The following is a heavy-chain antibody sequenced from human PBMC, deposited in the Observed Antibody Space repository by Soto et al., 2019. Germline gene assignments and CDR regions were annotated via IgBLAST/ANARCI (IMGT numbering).Heavy chain of an antibody. J-gene: IGHJ5*02. CDR3: ARGVGSGSYYNQYNWFDP. V-gene: IGHV1-18*01. Sequence: QVQLVQSGGEVKKPGASVKVSCTASGYTFTNYGISWVRQDPGQGLEWIGWINVYNGNTKYAQKVQGRVTMTTDTSTSTAYMELRSLRSDDTAVYYCARGVGSGSYYNQYNWFDPWGQGTLVTVSS. D-gene: IGHD3-10*01. CDR1: GYTFTNYG. CDR2: INVYNGNT.